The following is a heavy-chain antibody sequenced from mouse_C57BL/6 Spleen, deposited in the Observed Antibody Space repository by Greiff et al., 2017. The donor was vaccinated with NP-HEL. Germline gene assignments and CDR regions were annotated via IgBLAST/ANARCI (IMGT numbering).Heavy chain of an antibody. V-gene: IGHV2-9-1*01. CDR3: ARTDYYGSSYGFDY. CDR1: GFSLTSYA. D-gene: IGHD1-1*01. CDR2: IWTGGGT. Sequence: VKLVESGPGLVAPSQSLSITCTVSGFSLTSYAISWVRPPPGKGLEWLGVIWTGGGTNYNSALKSRLSISKDNSKSQVFLKMNSLQTDDTARYYCARTDYYGSSYGFDYWGQGTTLTVSS. J-gene: IGHJ2*01.